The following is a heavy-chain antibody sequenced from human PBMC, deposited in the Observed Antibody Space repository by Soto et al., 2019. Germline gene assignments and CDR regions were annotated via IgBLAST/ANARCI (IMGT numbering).Heavy chain of an antibody. V-gene: IGHV4-59*01. CDR3: ARAFDSSGYYLAFDY. Sequence: SETLSLTCTVSGGSISSYYWSWIRQPPGKGLERIGYIYYSGSTNYNPSLKSRVTISVDTSKNQFSLRLSSVTAADTAVYYCARAFDSSGYYLAFDYWGQGTLVTVSS. CDR2: IYYSGST. CDR1: GGSISSYY. D-gene: IGHD3-22*01. J-gene: IGHJ4*02.